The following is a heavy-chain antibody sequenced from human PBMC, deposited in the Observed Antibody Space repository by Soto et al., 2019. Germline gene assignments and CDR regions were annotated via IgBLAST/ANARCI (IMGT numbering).Heavy chain of an antibody. Sequence: SETLSLTCAVYGGSFSGYYWSWIRQPPGKGLEWIGEINHSGSTNYNPSLKSRVTISVDTSKNQFSLKLSSVTATDTAVYYCARGPPGSYGYIGYYYYGMDVWGQGTTVTVSS. CDR1: GGSFSGYY. J-gene: IGHJ6*02. V-gene: IGHV4-34*01. CDR2: INHSGST. CDR3: ARGPPGSYGYIGYYYYGMDV. D-gene: IGHD5-18*01.